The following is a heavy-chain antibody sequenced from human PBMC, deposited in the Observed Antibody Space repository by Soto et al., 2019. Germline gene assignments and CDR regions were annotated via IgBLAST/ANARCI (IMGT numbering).Heavy chain of an antibody. Sequence: QVHLVQSGAEVKKPGASVKVSCKASGYSLTSYYMHWVQQAPGQGLEWMGITNPGDGSTRYAQKFKGRVTMTSDTSTSTVYMEMSSLTSEDTGVYYCARSYVTSRPIDYWGQGTLVTVSS. CDR3: ARSYVTSRPIDY. D-gene: IGHD3-10*02. CDR1: GYSLTSYY. V-gene: IGHV1-46*01. J-gene: IGHJ4*02. CDR2: TNPGDGST.